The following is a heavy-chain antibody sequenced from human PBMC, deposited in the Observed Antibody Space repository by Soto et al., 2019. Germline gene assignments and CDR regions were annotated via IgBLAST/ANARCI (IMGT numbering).Heavy chain of an antibody. V-gene: IGHV1-2*02. J-gene: IGHJ4*02. CDR2: INPNSGGT. CDR3: ARASLSIVVVPAGYLDY. Sequence: GASVKVSCKASGYTFTGYYMHWVRQAPGQGLEWMGWINPNSGGTNYAQKFQGRVTMTRDTSISTAYMELSRLRSDDTAVYYCARASLSIVVVPAGYLDYWGQGTLVTVSS. D-gene: IGHD2-2*01. CDR1: GYTFTGYY.